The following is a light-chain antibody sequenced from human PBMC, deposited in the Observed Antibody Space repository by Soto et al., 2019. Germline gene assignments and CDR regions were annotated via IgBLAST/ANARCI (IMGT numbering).Light chain of an antibody. CDR2: GAS. J-gene: IGKJ3*01. Sequence: EIEMTQSPGTLSLSPGETATLSCGASQSVSSNYVAWFHQKPGQAPRLLIYGASGRATGVPDRFSASGSGTDFTLTISRLEPEDFAVYYCQQYGRSPFTFGPGTKVDIK. CDR1: QSVSSNY. CDR3: QQYGRSPFT. V-gene: IGKV3-20*01.